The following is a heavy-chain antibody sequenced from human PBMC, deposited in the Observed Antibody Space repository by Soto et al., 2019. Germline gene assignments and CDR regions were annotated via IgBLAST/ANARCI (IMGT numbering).Heavy chain of an antibody. Sequence: LSLTFTVSGGSMSSHCWTWLRQPPGKGLEWIGYISYSGSTYYNPSLKSRVTISADTSRNQFSLKLSSVIAADTAVYYCARADPDASVGYWGQGTLVTVSS. J-gene: IGHJ4*02. D-gene: IGHD3-16*01. V-gene: IGHV4-59*11. CDR3: ARADPDASVGY. CDR2: ISYSGST. CDR1: GGSMSSHC.